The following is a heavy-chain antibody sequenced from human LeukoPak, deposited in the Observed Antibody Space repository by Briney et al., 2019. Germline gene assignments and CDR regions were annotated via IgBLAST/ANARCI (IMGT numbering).Heavy chain of an antibody. V-gene: IGHV3-23*01. D-gene: IGHD6-19*01. J-gene: IGHJ4*02. CDR2: SGSGGSP. Sequence: GGSLRLSCAASGFTFTNYTMNWVRQAPGKGLEWVSSSGSGGSPFYADSVKGRFTISRDNSRNTLYLQMSSLRVEDTAVYYCAKGSSGWYPGFDYWGQGILVTVSS. CDR3: AKGSSGWYPGFDY. CDR1: GFTFTNYT.